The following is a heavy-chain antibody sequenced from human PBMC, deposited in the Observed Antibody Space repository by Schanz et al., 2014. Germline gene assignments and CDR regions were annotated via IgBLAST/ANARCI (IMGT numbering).Heavy chain of an antibody. CDR3: ARHLVNAYGMDV. D-gene: IGHD3-3*02. CDR2: IHHSGSI. Sequence: QVQLQQWGAGLLKPSETLSLTCAVYGGPFSGYFWSWIRQSPGKGLQWIGEIHHSGSIIYNPSLRSGVTISMDTSKNQVFLKVTSVTAADTAVYYCARHLVNAYGMDVWGQGTAVTVSS. V-gene: IGHV4-34*01. CDR1: GGPFSGYF. J-gene: IGHJ6*02.